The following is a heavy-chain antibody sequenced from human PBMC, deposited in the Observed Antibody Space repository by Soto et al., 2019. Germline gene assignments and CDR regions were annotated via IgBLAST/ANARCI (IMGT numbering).Heavy chain of an antibody. V-gene: IGHV1-2*04. J-gene: IGHJ6*02. CDR3: ARRHSTDCSNGVCSFFYNHEMDV. Sequence: GSSVKVSWKASGYSFTDCHIHWVRQAPGQGLEWVGRINPKSGGTSTAQKFQGWVTMTRDRSISTVYMELTRLRSADTAVYFCARRHSTDCSNGVCSFFYNHEMDVWGQGTTVTVSS. CDR2: INPKSGGT. CDR1: GYSFTDCH. D-gene: IGHD2-8*01.